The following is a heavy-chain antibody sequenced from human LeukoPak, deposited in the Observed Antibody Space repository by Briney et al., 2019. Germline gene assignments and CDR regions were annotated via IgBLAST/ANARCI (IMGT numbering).Heavy chain of an antibody. D-gene: IGHD5-18*01. CDR3: TQAQQLWYHFDT. J-gene: IGHJ4*01. CDR2: ISWYSGTI. V-gene: IGHV3-9*01. Sequence: CLRLSCAASGFTFYDYAMHWVRQAPGESLEWVSGISWYSGTIDYTAPVKGRFTFSRNHAKNCLYLQRNRLRLQDTAVFYFTQAQQLWYHFDTWGRRTLVTVSS. CDR1: GFTFYDYA.